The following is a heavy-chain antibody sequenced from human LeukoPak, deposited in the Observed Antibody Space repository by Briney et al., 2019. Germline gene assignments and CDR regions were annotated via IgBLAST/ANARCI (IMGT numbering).Heavy chain of an antibody. CDR3: ARDRQIAAADNYWYFDL. J-gene: IGHJ2*01. D-gene: IGHD6-13*01. CDR1: GDSITKHY. CDR2: IYYSGIT. V-gene: IGHV4-59*11. Sequence: KTSETLSLTCTVSGDSITKHYWSWIRQPPGKGLEWIGYIYYSGITNYNPSLKSRVTISVDTSKNQFSLKLSSVTAADTAVYYCARDRQIAAADNYWYFDLWGRGTLVTVSS.